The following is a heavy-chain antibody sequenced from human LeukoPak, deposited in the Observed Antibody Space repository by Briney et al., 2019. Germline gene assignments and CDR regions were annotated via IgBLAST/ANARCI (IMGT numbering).Heavy chain of an antibody. CDR3: ARTPYSSSWYSLNYFDY. V-gene: IGHV1-69*05. J-gene: IGHJ4*02. Sequence: SVKVSCKAPRGTFSSYAISWVRQAPGQGLEWMGRIIPIFGTANYAQKFQGRVTITTDESTSTAYMELSSLRSEDTAVYYCARTPYSSSWYSLNYFDYWGQGTLVTVSS. CDR2: IIPIFGTA. CDR1: RGTFSSYA. D-gene: IGHD6-13*01.